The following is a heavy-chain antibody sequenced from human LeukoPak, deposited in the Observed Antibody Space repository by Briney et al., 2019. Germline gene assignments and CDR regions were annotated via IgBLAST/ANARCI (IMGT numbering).Heavy chain of an antibody. CDR1: GFTVSSSY. D-gene: IGHD2-15*01. Sequence: GGSLRLSCAASGFTVSSSYMSWVRQAPGKGLEWVSAISGSGGGTYYADSVKGRFTISKDNSKNTLYLQMNSLRAEDTAVYYCATAVVVVTATNYFDYWGQGTLVTVSS. V-gene: IGHV3-23*01. J-gene: IGHJ4*02. CDR2: ISGSGGGT. CDR3: ATAVVVVTATNYFDY.